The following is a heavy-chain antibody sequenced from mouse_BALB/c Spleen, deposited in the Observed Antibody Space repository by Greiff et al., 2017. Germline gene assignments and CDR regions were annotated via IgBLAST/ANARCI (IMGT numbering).Heavy chain of an antibody. CDR2: INPSSGYT. V-gene: IGHV1-4*01. CDR3: AHENYYAMDY. J-gene: IGHJ4*01. CDR1: GYTFTSYT. Sequence: QVTLKESGAELARPGASVKMSCKASGYTFTSYTMHWVKQRPGQGLEWIGYINPSSGYTNYNQKFKDKATLTADKSSSTAYMQLSSLTSEDSAVYYCAHENYYAMDYWGQGTSVTVSS.